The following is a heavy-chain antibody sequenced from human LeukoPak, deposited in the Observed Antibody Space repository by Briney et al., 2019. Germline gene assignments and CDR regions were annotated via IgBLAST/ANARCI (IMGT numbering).Heavy chain of an antibody. J-gene: IGHJ4*02. CDR2: ISYDGSNK. Sequence: GGSLRLSCAASGFTFSSYGMHWVRQAPGKGLEWVAVISYDGSNKYYADSVKGRFTISRDNSKNALYLQMNSLRAEDTAVYYCAKDGPGERDGYIDYWGQGTLVTVSS. CDR1: GFTFSSYG. V-gene: IGHV3-30*18. D-gene: IGHD5-24*01. CDR3: AKDGPGERDGYIDY.